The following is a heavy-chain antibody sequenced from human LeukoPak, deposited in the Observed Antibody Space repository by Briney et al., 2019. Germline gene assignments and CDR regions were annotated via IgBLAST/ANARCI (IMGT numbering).Heavy chain of an antibody. CDR3: ARVTPPYSSGWVGY. CDR2: IRYDGSNK. Sequence: GGSLRLSCAASGFTFSSYGMHWVRQAPGKGLEWVAFIRYDGSNKYYADSVKGRFTISRDNAKNTLYLQMNSLRAEDTAVYYCARVTPPYSSGWVGYWGQGTLVTVSS. J-gene: IGHJ4*02. D-gene: IGHD6-19*01. CDR1: GFTFSSYG. V-gene: IGHV3-30*02.